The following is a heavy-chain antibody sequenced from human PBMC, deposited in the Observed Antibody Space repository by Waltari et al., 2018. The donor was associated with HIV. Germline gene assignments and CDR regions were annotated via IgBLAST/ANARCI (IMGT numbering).Heavy chain of an antibody. D-gene: IGHD1-1*01. CDR3: ATAGSTGTTRGY. J-gene: IGHJ4*02. CDR2: SKSKSDGGTT. Sequence: EVQLVESGGGLVKPGGSLRLSCAASGFNFTNAWMSWVRQAPGKGLEWVGRSKSKSDGGTTDYAAPVKGRFTISRDDSKDTLYLQVNSLKTDDTAVYYCATAGSTGTTRGYWGQGTLVTVSS. CDR1: GFNFTNAW. V-gene: IGHV3-15*01.